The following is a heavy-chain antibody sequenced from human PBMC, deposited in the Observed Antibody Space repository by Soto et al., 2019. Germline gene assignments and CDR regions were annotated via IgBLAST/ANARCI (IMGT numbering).Heavy chain of an antibody. CDR3: ARDSGDYGLALYYGMDV. CDR1: GGTFSSYA. J-gene: IGHJ6*02. D-gene: IGHD4-17*01. Sequence: QVQLVQSGAEVKKPGSSVKVSCKASGGTFSSYAISWVRQAPGQGLEWMGGIIPIFGTANYAQKFQGRVTITADESTSTAYMELSSLRSEDTAVYYCARDSGDYGLALYYGMDVWGQGTTVTVSS. V-gene: IGHV1-69*01. CDR2: IIPIFGTA.